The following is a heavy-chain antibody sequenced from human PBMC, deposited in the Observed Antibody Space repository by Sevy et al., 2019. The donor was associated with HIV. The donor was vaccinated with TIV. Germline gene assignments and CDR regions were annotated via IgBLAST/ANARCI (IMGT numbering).Heavy chain of an antibody. CDR2: IYYSGST. CDR1: GGSVSSGSYY. J-gene: IGHJ6*02. Sequence: SETLSLTCTVSGGSVSSGSYYWSWIRQPPGKGLEWIGYIYYSGSTNYNPSLKSRVTISVDTSKNQFSLKLSSVTAADTAVYYCPRDRGRYCSSTSCSYYYYGMDVWGQGTTVTVSS. V-gene: IGHV4-61*01. CDR3: PRDRGRYCSSTSCSYYYYGMDV. D-gene: IGHD2-2*01.